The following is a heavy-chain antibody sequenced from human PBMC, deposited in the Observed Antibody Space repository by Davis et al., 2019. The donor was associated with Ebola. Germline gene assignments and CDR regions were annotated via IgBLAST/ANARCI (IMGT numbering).Heavy chain of an antibody. Sequence: AASVKVSCKASGYTFSSYGISWVRQAPGQGLEWMGWIDTYNGNTNYAQKLQGRVTVTTDTSATTAYMEVRGLTSDDTAVYFCARSQSTSWYGLFDYWGQGTLVTVSS. CDR3: ARSQSTSWYGLFDY. CDR1: GYTFSSYG. CDR2: IDTYNGNT. V-gene: IGHV1-18*04. D-gene: IGHD6-13*01. J-gene: IGHJ4*02.